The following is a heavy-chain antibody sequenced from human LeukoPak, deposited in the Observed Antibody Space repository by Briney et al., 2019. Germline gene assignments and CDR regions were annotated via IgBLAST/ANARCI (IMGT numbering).Heavy chain of an antibody. CDR3: ARDIGVKRIADY. CDR1: GGSISSYY. CDR2: IYTSGST. V-gene: IGHV4-4*07. D-gene: IGHD2-8*01. Sequence: SETLSLTCTVSGGSISSYYWSWIRQPAGEGLEWIGRIYTSGSTNYNPSLKSRVTMSVDTSKNQFSLKPSSVTAADTAVYYCARDIGVKRIADYWGQGTLVTVSS. J-gene: IGHJ4*02.